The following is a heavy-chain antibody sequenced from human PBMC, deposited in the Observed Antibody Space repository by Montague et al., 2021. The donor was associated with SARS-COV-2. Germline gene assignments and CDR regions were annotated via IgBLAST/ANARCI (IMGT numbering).Heavy chain of an antibody. J-gene: IGHJ4*02. V-gene: IGHV4-61*01. D-gene: IGHD3-3*01. CDR3: ANKGAYDVPIDY. CDR2: ISSGGSA. Sequence: SETLSLTCTVSGGSVSSGSFHWSWIRQPPGKGLEYIGYISSGGSANYNPSFKSRVAISLDTSENQLSLRLSSVTAADTAVCYCANKGAYDVPIDYWGLGTLVTVSS. CDR1: GGSVSSGSFH.